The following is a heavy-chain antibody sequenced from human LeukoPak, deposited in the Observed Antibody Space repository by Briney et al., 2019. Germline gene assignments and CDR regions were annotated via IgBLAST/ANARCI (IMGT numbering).Heavy chain of an antibody. CDR3: ARDFEWKPSVVTAIAFDY. D-gene: IGHD2-21*02. Sequence: PSETLSLTCTVSGGSISSSSYYWGWIRQPPGKGLEWIGSIYYSGSTYYNPSLKSRVTISVDTSKNQFSLKLSSVTAADTAVYYCARDFEWKPSVVTAIAFDYWGQGTLVTVSS. V-gene: IGHV4-39*07. J-gene: IGHJ4*02. CDR1: GGSISSSSYY. CDR2: IYYSGST.